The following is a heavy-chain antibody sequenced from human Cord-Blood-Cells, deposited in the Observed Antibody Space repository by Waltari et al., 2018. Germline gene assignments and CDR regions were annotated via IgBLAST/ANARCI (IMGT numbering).Heavy chain of an antibody. Sequence: QVQLQQWGAGLLKPSETLSLTCAAYGGSFSGYYWIWIRPHPGRGLEWIGEINHSGSTNYNPSLKSRVTISVDTSKNQFSLKLSSVTAADTAVYYCARGHGELLSSTSCFDYWGQGTLVTVSS. J-gene: IGHJ4*02. CDR2: INHSGST. D-gene: IGHD2-2*01. CDR3: ARGHGELLSSTSCFDY. V-gene: IGHV4-34*01. CDR1: GGSFSGYY.